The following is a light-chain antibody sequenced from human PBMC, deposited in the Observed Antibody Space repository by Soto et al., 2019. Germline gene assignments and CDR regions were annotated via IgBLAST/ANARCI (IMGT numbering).Light chain of an antibody. Sequence: QSVLTQPPSVSGASGQRVTIPCTGNSSNLGAGYDVHWYQQLPGTAPKLVIYGNRNRPSGVPERFSGSKSGTSASLAITGLQAEDEGDYYCCSYAGSRTFVFGGGTKVTVL. CDR2: GNR. CDR1: SSNLGAGYD. CDR3: CSYAGSRTFV. J-gene: IGLJ2*01. V-gene: IGLV1-40*01.